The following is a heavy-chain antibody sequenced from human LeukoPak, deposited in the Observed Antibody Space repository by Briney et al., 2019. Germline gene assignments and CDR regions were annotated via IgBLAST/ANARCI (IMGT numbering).Heavy chain of an antibody. D-gene: IGHD3-10*01. Sequence: PSETLSLTCTVSGGSISSYYWSWIRQPPGKGLEWIGYIYYSGSTNYNPSLKSRVTISVDTSKNQFSLKLSSVTAADTAVYYCARARAYYYGSGSYYNSPYYYYYMDVWGKGTTVTISS. CDR1: GGSISSYY. CDR3: ARARAYYYGSGSYYNSPYYYYYMDV. J-gene: IGHJ6*03. V-gene: IGHV4-59*01. CDR2: IYYSGST.